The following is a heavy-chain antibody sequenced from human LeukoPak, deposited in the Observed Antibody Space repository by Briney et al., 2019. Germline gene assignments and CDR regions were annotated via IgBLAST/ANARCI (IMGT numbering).Heavy chain of an antibody. V-gene: IGHV3-30*02. CDR2: IHYDGSNK. Sequence: GGSLRLSCAASGFTFSSFGIHWVRQAPGKGLEWVAFIHYDGSNKYYADSVKGRFTISRENSKNTLYLQMNSLRGEDTAVYYCAKQMMERQQYYYMDVWGKGTSVTVSS. D-gene: IGHD6-13*01. CDR3: AKQMMERQQYYYMDV. CDR1: GFTFSSFG. J-gene: IGHJ6*03.